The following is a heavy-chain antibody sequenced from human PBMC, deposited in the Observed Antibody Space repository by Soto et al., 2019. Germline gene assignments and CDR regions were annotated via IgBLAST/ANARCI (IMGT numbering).Heavy chain of an antibody. Sequence: ASVKVSCKVSGYTLTELSMHWVRQAPGKGLEWMGGFDPEDGETIYAQKFQGSVTMTEDTSTDTAYMELSSLRSEDTAVYYCATVVTMVRGVIITSWFDPWGQGTLVTVSS. CDR1: GYTLTELS. D-gene: IGHD3-10*01. J-gene: IGHJ5*02. CDR2: FDPEDGET. V-gene: IGHV1-24*01. CDR3: ATVVTMVRGVIITSWFDP.